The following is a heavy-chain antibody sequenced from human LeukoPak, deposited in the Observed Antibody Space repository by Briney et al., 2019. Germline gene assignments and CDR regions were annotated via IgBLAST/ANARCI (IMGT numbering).Heavy chain of an antibody. CDR1: GYTFTGYY. CDR3: ARVLRYCGGDCYDY. Sequence: ASVKVSCKASGYTFTGYYMHWVRQAPGQGIEWMGRINPNSGGTNYAQKFQGRVTMTRDTSISTANMKLSRMRSDDTAVYYCARVLRYCGGDCYDYWGQGTLVTVSS. D-gene: IGHD2-21*01. V-gene: IGHV1-2*06. J-gene: IGHJ4*02. CDR2: INPNSGGT.